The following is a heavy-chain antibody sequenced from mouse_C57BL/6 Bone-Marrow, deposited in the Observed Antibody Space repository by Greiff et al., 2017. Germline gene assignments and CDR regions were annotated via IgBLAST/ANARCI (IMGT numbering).Heavy chain of an antibody. D-gene: IGHD2-14*01. CDR1: GYTFTSYW. V-gene: IGHV1-64*01. J-gene: IGHJ4*01. CDR3: ARSVRRGDYYAMDY. Sequence: QVHVKQSGAELVKPGASVKLSCKASGYTFTSYWMHWVKQRPGQGLAWIGMIHPNSGSTNYNEKFKSKATLTVDKSSSTAYMQLSSLTSEDSAVYYCARSVRRGDYYAMDYWGQGTSVTVSS. CDR2: IHPNSGST.